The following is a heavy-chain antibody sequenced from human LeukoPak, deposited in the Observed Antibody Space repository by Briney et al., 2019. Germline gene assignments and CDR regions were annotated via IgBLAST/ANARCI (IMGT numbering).Heavy chain of an antibody. CDR1: GFMFSNYA. Sequence: GGSLRLSCAASGFMFSNYAMTWVRQAPGKGLESISVISGSGDATNYADSVKGRFTISRDNSKSMLYVQMNSLRAEDTAVYYCAKSTSFSLDSWGQGTLVTVSS. CDR3: AKSTSFSLDS. J-gene: IGHJ4*02. CDR2: ISGSGDAT. V-gene: IGHV3-23*01.